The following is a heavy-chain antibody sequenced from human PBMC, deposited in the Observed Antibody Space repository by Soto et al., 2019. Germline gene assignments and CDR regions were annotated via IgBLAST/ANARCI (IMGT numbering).Heavy chain of an antibody. CDR3: VRYCSTTLCNGVATRTFDY. CDR2: ISTSGSTV. Sequence: EVQLAESGGALVQPGGSLRLSCAASRFTFSTYEMNWVRQAPGKGLEWVSYISTSGSTVYYADSVKGRFTISRDNTRNSLYLQMNSLRDEDTALYYCVRYCSTTLCNGVATRTFDYWGQGTLVTVSS. J-gene: IGHJ4*02. D-gene: IGHD2-2*01. CDR1: RFTFSTYE. V-gene: IGHV3-48*03.